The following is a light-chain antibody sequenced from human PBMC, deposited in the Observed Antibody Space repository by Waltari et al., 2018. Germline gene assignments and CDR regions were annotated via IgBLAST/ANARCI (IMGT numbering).Light chain of an antibody. CDR2: GAS. Sequence: EIVMTQSPATLSVSPGERATRSCRASQGVSVNLAWYQQKPGQPPRLLLYGASTRAANIXXRFSGSGSGTEFTLTIXSVQSEDFASYYCQQYSNKWTFGQGTKVEI. CDR1: QGVSVN. CDR3: QQYSNKWT. J-gene: IGKJ1*01. V-gene: IGKV3-15*01.